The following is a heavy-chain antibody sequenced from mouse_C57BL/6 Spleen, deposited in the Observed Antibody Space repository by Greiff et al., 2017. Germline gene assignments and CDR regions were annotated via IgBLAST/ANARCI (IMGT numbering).Heavy chain of an antibody. J-gene: IGHJ1*03. CDR3: VRYYYGSSHWYFEV. Sequence: QVQLQQSGPELVKPGASVKISCKASGYAFSSSWMNWVKQRPGKGLEWIGRIYPGDGDTNYNGKFKGKATLTADKSSSTAYMQLSSLTSEDSAVYFCVRYYYGSSHWYFEVWGTGTTVTVSS. CDR1: GYAFSSSW. V-gene: IGHV1-82*01. CDR2: IYPGDGDT. D-gene: IGHD1-1*01.